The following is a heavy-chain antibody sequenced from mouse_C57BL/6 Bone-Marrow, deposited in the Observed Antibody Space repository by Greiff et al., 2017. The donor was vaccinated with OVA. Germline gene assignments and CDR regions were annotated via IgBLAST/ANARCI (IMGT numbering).Heavy chain of an antibody. D-gene: IGHD6-1*01. CDR3: ASSHFPWFAY. J-gene: IGHJ3*01. V-gene: IGHV5-4*01. CDR1: GFTFSSYA. CDR2: ISDGGSYT. Sequence: EVQGVESGGGLVKPGGSLKLSCAASGFTFSSYAMSWVRQTPEKRLEWVATISDGGSYTYYPDNVKGRFTISRDNAKNNLYLQMSHLESEDTAMYYCASSHFPWFAYWGQGTLVTVSA.